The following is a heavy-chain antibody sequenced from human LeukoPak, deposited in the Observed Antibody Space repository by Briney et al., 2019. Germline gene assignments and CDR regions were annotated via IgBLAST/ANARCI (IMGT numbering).Heavy chain of an antibody. D-gene: IGHD4-11*01. J-gene: IGHJ3*02. CDR3: ARQLTTLRGFDI. Sequence: GESLKISCKGSGYTFTTSWIGWVRQLPGKGLEWMGIIYPGDSDTRYSPSFQGQVTISADKSINTAYLQWTSLKASDTAMYYCARQLTTLRGFDIWGQGTMVTVSS. CDR2: IYPGDSDT. V-gene: IGHV5-51*01. CDR1: GYTFTTSW.